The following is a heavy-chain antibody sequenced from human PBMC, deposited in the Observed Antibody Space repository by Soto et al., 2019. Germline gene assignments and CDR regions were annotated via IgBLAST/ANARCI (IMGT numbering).Heavy chain of an antibody. CDR2: IYYSGST. Sequence: QVQLQESGPGLVKPSQTLSLPCTVSGGSISSGDYYWSWLRQPPGKGLEWIGYIYYSGSTYYNPSLKSRFTISVDTSKSQCSLKLSSVTAADTAVYYCAREGFYRPPRYWGQGTLVTVSS. J-gene: IGHJ4*02. CDR3: AREGFYRPPRY. V-gene: IGHV4-30-4*01. CDR1: GGSISSGDYY. D-gene: IGHD3-16*02.